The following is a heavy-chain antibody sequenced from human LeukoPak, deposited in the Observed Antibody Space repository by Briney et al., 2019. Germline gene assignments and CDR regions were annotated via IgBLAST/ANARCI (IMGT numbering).Heavy chain of an antibody. J-gene: IGHJ4*02. Sequence: PGGSLRLSCAASGLTFSNYGMHWVRQAPGKGLKWVAFIQYDGSNKDYEDSVKGRFTISRGNSRNTLYLQMNSLRAEDTAVYYCAKDSHSYCTGASCYSHGRGFDYWGQGILVTVSS. D-gene: IGHD2-15*01. CDR3: AKDSHSYCTGASCYSHGRGFDY. CDR2: IQYDGSNK. V-gene: IGHV3-30*02. CDR1: GLTFSNYG.